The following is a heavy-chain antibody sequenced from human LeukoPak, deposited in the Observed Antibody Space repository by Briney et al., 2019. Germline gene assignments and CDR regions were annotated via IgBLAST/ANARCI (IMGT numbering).Heavy chain of an antibody. CDR1: GGSISSYY. Sequence: SETLSLTCTVPGGSISSYYWSWIRQPPGKGLEWIGYIYYSGSTNYNPSLKSRVTISVDTSKNQFSLKLSSVTAADTAVYYCARALSLWSGYYDGIDYWGQGTLVTVSS. CDR3: ARALSLWSGYYDGIDY. J-gene: IGHJ4*02. V-gene: IGHV4-59*01. CDR2: IYYSGST. D-gene: IGHD3-3*01.